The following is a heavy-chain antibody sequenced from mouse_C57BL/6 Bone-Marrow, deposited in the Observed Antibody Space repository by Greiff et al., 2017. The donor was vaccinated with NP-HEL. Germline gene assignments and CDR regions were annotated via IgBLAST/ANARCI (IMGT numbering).Heavy chain of an antibody. CDR1: GFTFSSYA. Sequence: EVMLVESGEGLVKPGGSLKLSCAASGFTFSSYAMSWVRQTPEKRLEWVAYISSGGDYIYYADNVKGRFTISRDNARNTLYLQMSSLKSEDTAMYYCTRIGDSYDWFAYWGQGTLVTVSA. V-gene: IGHV5-9-1*02. CDR2: ISSGGDYI. CDR3: TRIGDSYDWFAY. J-gene: IGHJ3*01. D-gene: IGHD2-12*01.